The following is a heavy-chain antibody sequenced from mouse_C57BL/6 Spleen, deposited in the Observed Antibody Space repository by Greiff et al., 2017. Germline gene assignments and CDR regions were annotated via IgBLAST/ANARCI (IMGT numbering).Heavy chain of an antibody. CDR3: ARHHYYGSSYDY. J-gene: IGHJ2*01. CDR2: LSSGGSYT. V-gene: IGHV5-6*01. CDR1: GFTFSSYG. Sequence: EVQGVESGGDLVKPGGSLKLSCAASGFTFSSYGMSWVRQTPDKRLEWVATLSSGGSYTYYPDSVKGRFTISRDNAKNTLYLQMSSLKSEDTAMYYCARHHYYGSSYDYWGQGTTLTVSS. D-gene: IGHD1-1*01.